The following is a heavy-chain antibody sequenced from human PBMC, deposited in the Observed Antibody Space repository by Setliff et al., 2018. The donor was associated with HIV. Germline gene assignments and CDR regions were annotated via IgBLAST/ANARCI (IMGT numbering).Heavy chain of an antibody. CDR2: INHSAST. D-gene: IGHD2-8*01. V-gene: IGHV4-34*01. CDR1: GGSFSGYS. CDR3: ARSRPRSMDFYMDV. J-gene: IGHJ6*03. Sequence: PSETLSLTCAVYGGSFSGYSWSWIRQPPGKGLEWIGEINHSASTNYNPSLKSRVSISIDTSKNQFSVKLSSVTAADTAVYYCARSRPRSMDFYMDVWGKGTTVTVSS.